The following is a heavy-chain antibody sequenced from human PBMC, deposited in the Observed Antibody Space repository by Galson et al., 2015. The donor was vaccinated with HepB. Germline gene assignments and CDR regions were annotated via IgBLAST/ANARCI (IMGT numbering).Heavy chain of an antibody. CDR3: ARDSSGWLEGGFDY. Sequence: ETLSLTCTVSGGSISSSSYYWGWIRQPPGKGLEWIGSIYYSGSTYYNPSLKSRVTISVDTSKNQFSLKLSSVTAADTAVYYCARDSSGWLEGGFDYWGQGTLVTVSS. CDR2: IYYSGST. V-gene: IGHV4-39*07. D-gene: IGHD6-19*01. J-gene: IGHJ4*02. CDR1: GGSISSSSYY.